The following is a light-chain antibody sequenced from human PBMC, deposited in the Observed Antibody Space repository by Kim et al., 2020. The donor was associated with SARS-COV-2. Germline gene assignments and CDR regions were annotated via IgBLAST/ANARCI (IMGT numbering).Light chain of an antibody. J-gene: IGLJ3*02. CDR1: RGHSSYA. CDR3: QTWGTGWV. Sequence: GASVKRTCTLSRGHSSYAIAWHQQQPEKGPRYLMKLNSDGSHSKGDGIPDRFSGSSSGAERYLTISSLQSEDEADYYCQTWGTGWVFGGGTKLTVL. CDR2: LNSDGSH. V-gene: IGLV4-69*01.